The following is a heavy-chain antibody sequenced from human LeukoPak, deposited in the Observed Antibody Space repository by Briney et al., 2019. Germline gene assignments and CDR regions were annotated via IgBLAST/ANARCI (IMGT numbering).Heavy chain of an antibody. CDR3: AKVRSGSANWALRIFDS. V-gene: IGHV3-23*01. CDR2: ISGSGGST. D-gene: IGHD1-1*01. Sequence: GGSLRLSCAASGFTFSSYAMSWVRQAPGKGLEWVSAISGSGGSTYYADSVKGRFTISRDNSKNTLYLQMNSLRAEDTAVYYCAKVRSGSANWALRIFDSWGQGTLVTVSP. J-gene: IGHJ5*02. CDR1: GFTFSSYA.